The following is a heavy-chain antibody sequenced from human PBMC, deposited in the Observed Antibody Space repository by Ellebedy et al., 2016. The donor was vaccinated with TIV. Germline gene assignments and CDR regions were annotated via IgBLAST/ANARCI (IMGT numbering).Heavy chain of an antibody. CDR1: GFTFSTYS. CDR2: ISSTTSMI. CDR3: ARERRADSLYYFED. Sequence: PGGSLRLSCAASGFTFSTYSMNWVRQAPGKGLEWVSYISSTTSMIYYADSVKGRFTISRDNAKNSLYLQMKSLRAEDTAVYYCARERRADSLYYFEDWGQGTLVTVSS. J-gene: IGHJ4*02. D-gene: IGHD3-16*02. V-gene: IGHV3-48*04.